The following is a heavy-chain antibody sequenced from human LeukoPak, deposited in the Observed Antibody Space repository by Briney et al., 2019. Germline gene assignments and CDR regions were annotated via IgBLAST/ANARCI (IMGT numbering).Heavy chain of an antibody. CDR2: ISPGGDIK. D-gene: IGHD3-10*02. CDR1: GFTFNRYG. Sequence: GGSLRLSCAASGFTFNRYGMNWVRQAPGKGLEWVSGISPGGDIKYYADSVKGRFVISRDNSKNTVYLQMNSLRAEDTAVYYCAELGITMIGGVWGKGTTVTISS. J-gene: IGHJ6*04. V-gene: IGHV3-23*01. CDR3: AELGITMIGGV.